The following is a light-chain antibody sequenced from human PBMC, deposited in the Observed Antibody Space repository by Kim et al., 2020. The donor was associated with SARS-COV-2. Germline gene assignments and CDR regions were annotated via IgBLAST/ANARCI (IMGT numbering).Light chain of an antibody. V-gene: IGKV3-20*01. Sequence: SPGERATFSCRATQSVSSSSSAWYQQKPGHAPRLLIYDASTRATGIPDRVSGSGSRTDFTLTISRLEPEEFAVYYCQQYGSSHQTFGQGTKVEIK. CDR1: QSVSSSS. J-gene: IGKJ1*01. CDR3: QQYGSSHQT. CDR2: DAS.